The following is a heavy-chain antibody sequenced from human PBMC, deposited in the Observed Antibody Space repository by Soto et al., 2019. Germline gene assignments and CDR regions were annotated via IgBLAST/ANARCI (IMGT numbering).Heavy chain of an antibody. V-gene: IGHV4-30-4*08. CDR1: GDSISSATHY. CDR2: VSSSGNS. J-gene: IGHJ6*02. Sequence: SETLSLTCTVSGDSISSATHYWNWIRQHPGKGLEWIGYVSSSGNSYYSPSLKSRVFISIDTSKNQFSLKVGSVTAADTAVYYCASSSLYGMDVWGQGTTVTVSS. CDR3: ASSSLYGMDV.